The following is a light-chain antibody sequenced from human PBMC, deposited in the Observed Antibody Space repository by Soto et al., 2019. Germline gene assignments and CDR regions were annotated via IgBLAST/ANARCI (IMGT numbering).Light chain of an antibody. CDR2: AAS. J-gene: IGKJ2*01. CDR1: QGISSY. Sequence: IQLTQSPSSLSASVRDRVTVTCRASQGISSYLAWYQQQPGKAPKLLIYAASTLQRGVSSRFSGSGSGTDFTLTISSLQPEDFATYYCQQLNSYPPTFGQGTKLEIK. CDR3: QQLNSYPPT. V-gene: IGKV1-9*01.